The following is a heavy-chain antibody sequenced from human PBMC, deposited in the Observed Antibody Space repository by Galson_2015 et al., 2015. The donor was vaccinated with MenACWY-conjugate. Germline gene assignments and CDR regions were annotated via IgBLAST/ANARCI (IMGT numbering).Heavy chain of an antibody. D-gene: IGHD1-1*01. CDR1: GFTFSTYW. CDR3: ATAGNYQFYY. V-gene: IGHV3-74*01. J-gene: IGHJ4*02. CDR2: IDPDGSTT. Sequence: SLRLSCAPSGFTFSTYWMHWVRQAPGKGLEWVSRIDPDGSTTDYAESMKGRFTISRDNAKNTLFLQIHSLRVEDTAVYYCATAGNYQFYYWAQGALVTVSS.